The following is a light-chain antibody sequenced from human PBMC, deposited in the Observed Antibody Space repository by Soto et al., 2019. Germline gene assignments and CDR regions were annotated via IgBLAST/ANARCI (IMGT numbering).Light chain of an antibody. J-gene: IGKJ1*01. CDR3: QQYGSAPWT. CDR2: DAS. CDR1: QSVSSK. Sequence: ELVMTQSTANLSVCPGEGATLSRRASQSVSSKLAWYQQKPGLAPRLLIYDASSRATGIPDRFSGSGSGTDFTLTISRLEPEDFAVYYCQQYGSAPWTFGQGTKVDI. V-gene: IGKV3D-20*01.